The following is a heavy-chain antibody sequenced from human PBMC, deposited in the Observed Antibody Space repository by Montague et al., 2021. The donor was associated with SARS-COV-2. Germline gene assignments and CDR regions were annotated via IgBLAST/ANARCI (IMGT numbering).Heavy chain of an antibody. CDR3: ARHGWGWLRLLRPFDY. V-gene: IGHV4-39*01. Sequence: SETLSLTCTVSGGSISSSTYYWGWIRQPPGKGLEWIGSIYYSGSTYYNPSLKSRVTISVDTSKNQFSQKLSSVTAADTAVYYCARHGWGWLRLLRPFDYWGQGTLVTVSS. D-gene: IGHD5-12*01. J-gene: IGHJ4*02. CDR2: IYYSGST. CDR1: GGSISSSTYY.